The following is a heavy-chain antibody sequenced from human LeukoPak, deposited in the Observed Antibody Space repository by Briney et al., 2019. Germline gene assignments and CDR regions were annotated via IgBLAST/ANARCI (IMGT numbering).Heavy chain of an antibody. J-gene: IGHJ6*02. D-gene: IGHD3-22*01. CDR2: ISGDGSNT. V-gene: IGHV3-74*01. CDR3: VRDLLDYDVLSGLHHYYMDV. Sequence: GSLRLSCPASGFTFSSYWMHWVRQEPGKGLVWVSRISGDGSNTDYADSVKGRFTISRDNAQNTVYLQMNTLRAEDTAVYYCVRDLLDYDVLSGLHHYYMDVWGQGTTVRVSS. CDR1: GFTFSSYW.